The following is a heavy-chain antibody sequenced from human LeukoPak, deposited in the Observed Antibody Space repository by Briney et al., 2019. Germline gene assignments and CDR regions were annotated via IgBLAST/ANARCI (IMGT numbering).Heavy chain of an antibody. CDR2: ISSDGSST. V-gene: IGHV3-74*01. J-gene: IGHJ3*02. CDR1: GFTFSTYW. CDR3: ARVHYNAFDI. Sequence: PGGSLRLSCAASGFTFSTYWMRWVRQVPGKGLVWVSSISSDGSSTHYADSVKGRFTISRDNVKNTLYLQVSSLRAEDTAVYYCARVHYNAFDIWGQGTMVTVSS. D-gene: IGHD3-10*01.